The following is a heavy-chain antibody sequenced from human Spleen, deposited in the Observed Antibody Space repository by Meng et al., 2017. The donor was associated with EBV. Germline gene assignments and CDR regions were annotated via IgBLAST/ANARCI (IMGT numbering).Heavy chain of an antibody. D-gene: IGHD6-19*01. CDR1: GYSISSFYY. V-gene: IGHV4-38-2*02. CDR3: ARPFPSWQSPRLDPFGA. Sequence: HGQLRWSGTGQVKPSESLSLTCTVSGYSISSFYYWGWIRQPPGRGLEWIGSVHYTGSTYYSPSLKSRVTVSVDTSKNQFSLRLTSVTAADTAVYYCARPFPSWQSPRLDPFGAWGQGTLVTVSS. J-gene: IGHJ5*02. CDR2: VHYTGST.